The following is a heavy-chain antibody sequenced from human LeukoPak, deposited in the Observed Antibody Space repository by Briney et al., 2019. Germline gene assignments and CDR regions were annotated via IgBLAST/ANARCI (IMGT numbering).Heavy chain of an antibody. D-gene: IGHD3-22*01. CDR1: GGSISSGDYY. CDR3: AREADYYDSSGYYYSPLYYFDY. CDR2: IYYSGST. Sequence: PSETLSLTCTVSGGSISSGDYYWSWIHQPPGKGLEWIGYIYYSGSTYYNPSLKSRVTISVDTSKNQLSLKLSSVTAADTAVYYCAREADYYDSSGYYYSPLYYFDYWGQGTLVTVSS. J-gene: IGHJ4*02. V-gene: IGHV4-30-4*01.